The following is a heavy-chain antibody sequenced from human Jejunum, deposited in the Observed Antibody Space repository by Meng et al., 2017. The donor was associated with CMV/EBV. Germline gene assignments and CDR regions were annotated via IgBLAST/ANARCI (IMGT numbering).Heavy chain of an antibody. V-gene: IGHV2-5*01. CDR1: GFSLTTSGVT. CDR2: IYWNGNK. D-gene: IGHD5-24*01. J-gene: IGHJ4*02. Sequence: GFSLTTSGVTVGWIRQPPGTSLEWLAHIYWNGNKYYSTSLKSRLTITKDTSKNQVVLTMTNVDPVDTATYYCAHLDGTTWYYYDYWGQGTLVTVSS. CDR3: AHLDGTTWYYYDY.